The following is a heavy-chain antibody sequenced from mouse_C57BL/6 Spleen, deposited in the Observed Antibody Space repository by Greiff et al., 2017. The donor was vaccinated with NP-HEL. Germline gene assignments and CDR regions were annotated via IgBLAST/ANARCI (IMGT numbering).Heavy chain of an antibody. J-gene: IGHJ2*01. CDR2: IDPSDGYT. Sequence: QVQLQESGAELVKPGASVKLSCKASGYTFTSYWMQWVKQRPGQGLEWIGEIDPSDGYTNYNQKFKGKATLTVDTSSSTAYMQLSSLTSEDSAVYYCARGGAMAPYYLDYWGQGTTLTVSS. V-gene: IGHV1-50*01. CDR1: GYTFTSYW. D-gene: IGHD1-1*02. CDR3: ARGGAMAPYYLDY.